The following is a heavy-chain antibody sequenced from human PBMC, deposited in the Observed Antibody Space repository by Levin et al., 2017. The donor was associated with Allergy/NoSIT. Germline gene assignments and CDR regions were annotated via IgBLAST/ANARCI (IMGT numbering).Heavy chain of an antibody. CDR2: ISWNNGSI. Sequence: PGGSLRLSCATFGFTFDDYAMYWVLQAPGKGLEWVSGISWNNGSIGYADSVKGRFTISRDNAKNSLYLRMNSLRAEDTALYYCAKYSLSGDAFDIWGQGTMVTVSS. CDR3: AKYSLSGDAFDI. D-gene: IGHD1-14*01. V-gene: IGHV3-9*01. CDR1: GFTFDDYA. J-gene: IGHJ3*02.